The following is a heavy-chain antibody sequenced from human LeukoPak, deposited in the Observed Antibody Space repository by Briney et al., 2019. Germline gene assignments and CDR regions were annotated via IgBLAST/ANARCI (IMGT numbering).Heavy chain of an antibody. CDR3: ATPLDLDYGGNTPSYYYYMDV. CDR2: IIPIFGTA. Sequence: GASVKVSCKASGGTFSGYAISWGRQAPGQGLEWMGGIIPIFGTANYAQKFQGRVTITTDESTSTAYMELSSLRSEDTAVYYCATPLDLDYGGNTPSYYYYMDVWGKGTTVTVSS. J-gene: IGHJ6*03. D-gene: IGHD4-23*01. CDR1: GGTFSGYA. V-gene: IGHV1-69*05.